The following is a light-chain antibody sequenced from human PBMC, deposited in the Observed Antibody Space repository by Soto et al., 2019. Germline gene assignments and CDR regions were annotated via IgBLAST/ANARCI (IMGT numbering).Light chain of an antibody. CDR2: DAS. Sequence: EIVLTQSPDTLSLSPGERATLSCRAIQSVVSNYLAFYQQKPGQAPRLRMYDASGMASRIPDRFSGSGSGTDFTLTISRLEPEDFAVYYCQVYDRSPLFGGGTKVDIK. J-gene: IGKJ4*01. V-gene: IGKV3-20*01. CDR3: QVYDRSPL. CDR1: QSVVSNY.